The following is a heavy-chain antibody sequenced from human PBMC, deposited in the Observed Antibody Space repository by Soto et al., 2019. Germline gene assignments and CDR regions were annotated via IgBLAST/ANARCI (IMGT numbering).Heavy chain of an antibody. CDR1: GFTFSSYA. CDR2: ISGSGGST. Sequence: GGSLRLSCAASGFTFSSYAMSWVRQAPGKGLEWVSAISGSGGSTYYADSVKGRFTISRDNSKNTLYLQMNSLRAEDTAVYYFAKGITLFGVAPPLAPSDYWGQGTLVTVSS. CDR3: AKGITLFGVAPPLAPSDY. V-gene: IGHV3-23*01. J-gene: IGHJ4*02. D-gene: IGHD3-3*01.